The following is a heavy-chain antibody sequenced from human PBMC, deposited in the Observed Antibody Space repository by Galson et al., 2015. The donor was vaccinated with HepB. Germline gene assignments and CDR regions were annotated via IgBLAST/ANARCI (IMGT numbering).Heavy chain of an antibody. D-gene: IGHD3-22*01. Sequence: SVKVSCKASGYTFTSYAMHWVRQAPGQRLEWMGWINAGNGNTKYSQKFQGRVTITRDTSASTAYMELSSLRSEDTAVYYCARDPNQGWYYDSSGYYVYWGQGTLVTVSS. V-gene: IGHV1-3*01. CDR3: ARDPNQGWYYDSSGYYVY. CDR1: GYTFTSYA. J-gene: IGHJ4*02. CDR2: INAGNGNT.